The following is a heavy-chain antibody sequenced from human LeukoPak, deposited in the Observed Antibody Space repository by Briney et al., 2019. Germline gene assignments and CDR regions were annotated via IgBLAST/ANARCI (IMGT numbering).Heavy chain of an antibody. D-gene: IGHD1-26*01. Sequence: PSETLSLTCTVSGGSASSGTYYWSWIRQPPGKGLEWIGFIYRSGSTNYNPSLKSRVTISLDTSKNQFSLNLSSVTAADSAVYYCAREDSGATTDWGQGTLVTVSS. CDR1: GGSASSGTYY. V-gene: IGHV4-61*01. CDR2: IYRSGST. CDR3: AREDSGATTD. J-gene: IGHJ4*02.